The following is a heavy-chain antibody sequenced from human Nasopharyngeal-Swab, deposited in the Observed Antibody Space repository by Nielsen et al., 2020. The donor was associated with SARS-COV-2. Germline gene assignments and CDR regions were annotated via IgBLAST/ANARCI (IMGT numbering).Heavy chain of an antibody. V-gene: IGHV4-31*03. J-gene: IGHJ3*02. D-gene: IGHD1-14*01. Sequence: SETLSLTCTVSGGSIRSAGYYWSWIRQHPGKGLEWIGYIHYTGSDYYNPSLETRLTISVDTSKNQFSLELGSVTAADTAVYYCAREVIAEPDSDGFDIWGQGTMVTVSS. CDR3: AREVIAEPDSDGFDI. CDR2: IHYTGSD. CDR1: GGSIRSAGYY.